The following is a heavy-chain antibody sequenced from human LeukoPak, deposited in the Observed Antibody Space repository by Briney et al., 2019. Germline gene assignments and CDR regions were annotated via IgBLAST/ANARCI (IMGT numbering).Heavy chain of an antibody. D-gene: IGHD4-23*01. Sequence: ETLSLTCTVSGGSISSSGDYWGWIRQPPGKGLEWTGNIYYGGSPYYNPSLKSRVTISVDTSKNQFSLKLSSVTAADTAVYYCARDGGNSDYWGQGTLVTVSS. CDR3: ARDGGNSDY. V-gene: IGHV4-39*07. CDR1: GGSISSSGDY. J-gene: IGHJ4*02. CDR2: IYYGGSP.